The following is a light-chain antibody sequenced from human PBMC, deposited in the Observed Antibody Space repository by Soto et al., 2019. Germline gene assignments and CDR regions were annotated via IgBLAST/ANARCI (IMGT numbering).Light chain of an antibody. Sequence: QSVLTQSPSASASLGASVKLTCTLSSGHSSYAIAWHQQQPEKGPRYLMKLNSDGSHSKGDGIPDRFSGSSSGAERYLTISILPSEDEADYYCQPWGTGIQVFGGGTKLTVL. CDR3: QPWGTGIQV. CDR1: SGHSSYA. CDR2: LNSDGSH. V-gene: IGLV4-69*01. J-gene: IGLJ2*01.